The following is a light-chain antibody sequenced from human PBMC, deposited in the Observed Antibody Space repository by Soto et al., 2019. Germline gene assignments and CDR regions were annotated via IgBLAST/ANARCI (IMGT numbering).Light chain of an antibody. CDR3: SSYTTSNTRQIV. V-gene: IGLV2-14*03. J-gene: IGLJ1*01. CDR1: SSDVGGYNY. Sequence: QSVLTQPASGSGSPVQSSTISCNGTSSDVGGYNYVSWYQHHPGKAPKLIIYDVTSRPSGVSIRFSGSKSDNTASLTISGLQPEDEADYHCSSYTTSNTRQIVFGTGTKVTVL. CDR2: DVT.